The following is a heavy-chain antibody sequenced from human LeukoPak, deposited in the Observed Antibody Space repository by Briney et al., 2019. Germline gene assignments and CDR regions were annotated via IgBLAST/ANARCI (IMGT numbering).Heavy chain of an antibody. V-gene: IGHV1-2*02. CDR3: ARGMGAAAGSTRYYFDY. CDR1: GYTITGYY. CDR2: INPNSGGT. Sequence: ASVKVSCKASGYTITGYYMHWVRQAPGQGLEWMGWINPNSGGTNYAQKFQGRVTITTDESTSTAYMELSSLRSEDTAVYYCARGMGAAAGSTRYYFDYWGQGTLVTVSS. J-gene: IGHJ4*02. D-gene: IGHD6-13*01.